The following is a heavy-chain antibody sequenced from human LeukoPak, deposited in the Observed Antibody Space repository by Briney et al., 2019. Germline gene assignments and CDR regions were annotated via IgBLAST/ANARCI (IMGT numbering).Heavy chain of an antibody. CDR1: GGSISSRIYY. CDR3: ARDRELGY. D-gene: IGHD3-10*01. CDR2: IYYTGST. Sequence: SETLSLTCTVSGGSISSRIYYWGWIRQSPGKGLEWIGSIYYTGSTYYNPSLKGRVTISVDTSKNQFSLKLTSVTAADTAVYYCARDRELGYWGQGTLVTVSS. J-gene: IGHJ4*02. V-gene: IGHV4-39*07.